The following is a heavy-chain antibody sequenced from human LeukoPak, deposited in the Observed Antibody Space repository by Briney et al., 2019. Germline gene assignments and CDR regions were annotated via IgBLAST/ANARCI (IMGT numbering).Heavy chain of an antibody. Sequence: SETLSLTCTVSGGSISSSTYYWGWIRQPPGKGLEWIGTIYYSGSTYYNPSLKSRVTISVDTSKNQFSLKLSSVTAADTAVYYCARASFYGSGTYYQRVDYWGQGTLVTVSS. CDR3: ARASFYGSGTYYQRVDY. CDR2: IYYSGST. CDR1: GGSISSSTYY. J-gene: IGHJ4*02. D-gene: IGHD3-10*01. V-gene: IGHV4-39*07.